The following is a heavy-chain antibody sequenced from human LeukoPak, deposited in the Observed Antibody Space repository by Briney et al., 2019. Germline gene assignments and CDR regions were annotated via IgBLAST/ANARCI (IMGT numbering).Heavy chain of an antibody. Sequence: SETLSPTRTVSGGSISSYYWSWIRQPPGKGLEWIGYIYYSGSTNYNPSLKSRVTISVDTSKNQFSLKLSSVTAADTAVYYCARQDHYYDSSGYSAWDAFDIWGQGTMVTVSS. CDR1: GGSISSYY. V-gene: IGHV4-59*08. CDR3: ARQDHYYDSSGYSAWDAFDI. D-gene: IGHD3-22*01. J-gene: IGHJ3*02. CDR2: IYYSGST.